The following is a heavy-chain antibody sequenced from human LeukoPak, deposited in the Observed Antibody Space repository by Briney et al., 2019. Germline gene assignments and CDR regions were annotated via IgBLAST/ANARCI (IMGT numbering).Heavy chain of an antibody. V-gene: IGHV3-30*01. J-gene: IGHJ6*03. D-gene: IGHD3-10*01. Sequence: GGSLRLSCAASGFTFSRDVMHWVRQAPGKGLEWVALTSYDGNNKFYADSVKGRFTISRDNSRNTLYLQMNSLRGEDAAVYSCARGGIPTGPYYYFYYMDVWGKGTAVTVSS. CDR3: ARGGIPTGPYYYFYYMDV. CDR2: TSYDGNNK. CDR1: GFTFSRDV.